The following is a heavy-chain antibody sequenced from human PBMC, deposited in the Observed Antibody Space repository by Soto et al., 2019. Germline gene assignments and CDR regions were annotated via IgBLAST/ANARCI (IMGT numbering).Heavy chain of an antibody. CDR3: ARESEDLTSNFDY. V-gene: IGHV3-21*06. CDR1: GFTFTRYS. CDR2: ISSTTSYI. Sequence: GGSLRLSCAASGFTFTRYSMNWVRQAPGKGLEWVSSISSTTSYIYYGDSMKGRFTISRDNAKNSLYLEMNSLRAEDTAVYYCARESEDLTSNFDYWGQGTLVTVSS. J-gene: IGHJ4*02.